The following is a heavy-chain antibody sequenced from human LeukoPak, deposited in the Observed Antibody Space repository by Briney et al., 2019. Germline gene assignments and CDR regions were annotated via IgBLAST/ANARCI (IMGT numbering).Heavy chain of an antibody. Sequence: SVKVSCKASGGTFSSYAISWVRQAPGQGLEWMGGIIPIFDTSNYAQKFQGRVTITSDESTSTAYMELSSLRSEDTAVYYCARLKRAIAAAGTSLRGWFDPWGQGTLVTVSS. CDR1: GGTFSSYA. CDR2: IIPIFDTS. V-gene: IGHV1-69*13. D-gene: IGHD6-13*01. J-gene: IGHJ5*02. CDR3: ARLKRAIAAAGTSLRGWFDP.